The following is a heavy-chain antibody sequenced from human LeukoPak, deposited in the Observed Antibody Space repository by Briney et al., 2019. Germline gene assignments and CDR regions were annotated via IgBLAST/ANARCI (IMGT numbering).Heavy chain of an antibody. CDR1: GFTLSSYW. CDR2: IKQDGSAI. J-gene: IGHJ4*02. D-gene: IGHD6-13*01. CDR3: AKGSGYSSSWEDY. V-gene: IGHV3-7*03. Sequence: GSLRLSCAASGFTLSSYWMSWVRQAPGKGLEWVANIKQDGSAIYYVDSVKGRFTISRDNAKNSLYLQMNSLRAEDTALYYCAKGSGYSSSWEDYWGQGTLVTVSS.